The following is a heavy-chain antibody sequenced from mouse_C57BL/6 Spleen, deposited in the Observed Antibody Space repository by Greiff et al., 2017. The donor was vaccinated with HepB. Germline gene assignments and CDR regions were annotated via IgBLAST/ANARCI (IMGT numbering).Heavy chain of an antibody. J-gene: IGHJ4*01. CDR3: ATSYDGYYYAMDY. V-gene: IGHV3-6*01. CDR2: ISYDGSN. Sequence: EVHLVESGPGLVKPSQSLSLTCSVTGYSITSGYYWNWIRQFPGNKLEWMGYISYDGSNNYNPSLKNRISITRDTSKNQFFLKLNSVTTEDTATYYCATSYDGYYYAMDYWGQGTSVTVSS. CDR1: GYSITSGYY. D-gene: IGHD2-3*01.